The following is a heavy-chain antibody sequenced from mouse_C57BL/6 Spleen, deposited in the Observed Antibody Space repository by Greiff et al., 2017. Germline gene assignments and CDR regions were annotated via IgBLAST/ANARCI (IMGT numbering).Heavy chain of an antibody. D-gene: IGHD1-1*01. CDR1: GYAFSSSW. J-gene: IGHJ4*01. Sequence: QVQLKESGPELVKPGASVKISCKASGYAFSSSWMNWVKQRPGKGLEWIGRIYPGDGDTNYNGKFKGKATLTADKSSSTAYMQLSSLTSEDSAVYFCAREGNYYGSSYVGAMDYWGKEPQSPSPQ. CDR3: AREGNYYGSSYVGAMDY. CDR2: IYPGDGDT. V-gene: IGHV1-82*01.